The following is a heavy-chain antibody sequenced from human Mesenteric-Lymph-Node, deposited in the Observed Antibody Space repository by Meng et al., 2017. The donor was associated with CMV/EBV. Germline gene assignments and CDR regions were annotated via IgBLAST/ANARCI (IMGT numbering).Heavy chain of an antibody. CDR3: ARDLILGYCSSTSCDRLN. J-gene: IGHJ4*02. Sequence: GVAVSSNYMSWVRQAPGKGLEWVSVIYSGGSTYYAGSVRGRFTISRDNSKNTLYLQMNSLRAEDTAVYYCARDLILGYCSSTSCDRLNWGQGTLVTVSS. V-gene: IGHV3-53*01. CDR1: GVAVSSNY. CDR2: IYSGGST. D-gene: IGHD2-2*01.